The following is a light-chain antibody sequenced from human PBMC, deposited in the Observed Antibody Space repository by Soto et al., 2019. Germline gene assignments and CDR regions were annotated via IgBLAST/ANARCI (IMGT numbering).Light chain of an antibody. J-gene: IGLJ1*01. CDR2: DVS. CDR3: SSYTSSSPLSV. CDR1: SSDVGGYNY. Sequence: QSALTQPASVSGSPGQSITISCTGTSSDVGGYNYVSWYQQHPGKAPKLMIYDVSNRPSGVSNRFSGSKSGNTASLTISGLQAEDVADYYCSSYTSSSPLSVLGTGTRVTVL. V-gene: IGLV2-14*01.